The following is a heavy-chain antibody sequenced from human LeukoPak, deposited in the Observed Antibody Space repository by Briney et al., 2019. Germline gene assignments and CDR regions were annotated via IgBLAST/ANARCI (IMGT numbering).Heavy chain of an antibody. J-gene: IGHJ2*01. CDR3: ARSESQVTGLDWYFDL. V-gene: IGHV6-1*01. CDR1: GDSVSSNSAA. Sequence: SQTLSLTCAISGDSVSSNSAAWNWIRQSPSRGLEWLGRTYYGSKWYNGYAVSVKSRITINPDTSKNQFSLQLNSVTPEDTAVYYCARSESQVTGLDWYFDLWGRGTLVTVSS. CDR2: TYYGSKWYN. D-gene: IGHD7-27*01.